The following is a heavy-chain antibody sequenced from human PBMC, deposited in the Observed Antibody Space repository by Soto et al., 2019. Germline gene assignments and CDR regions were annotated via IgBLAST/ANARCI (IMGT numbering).Heavy chain of an antibody. Sequence: SETLSLTCTVSGGSISSGGYYWSWIRQSPGKGLEWIAYIYHSGSTYCNPSLKSRVTISVDRSENQFSLKLTSVTAADTAVYYCVRESTTSGPNWFDTWGPGILVTVSS. D-gene: IGHD1-1*01. J-gene: IGHJ5*02. CDR2: IYHSGST. CDR1: GGSISSGGYY. CDR3: VRESTTSGPNWFDT. V-gene: IGHV4-30-2*06.